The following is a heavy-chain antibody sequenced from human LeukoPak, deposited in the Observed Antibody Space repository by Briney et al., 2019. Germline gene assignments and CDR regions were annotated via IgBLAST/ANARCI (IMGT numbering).Heavy chain of an antibody. CDR3: GKGYSSSSRSYYGGRDFDY. CDR1: GFTFSSYA. Sequence: PGGPLRLSCAASGFTFSSYAMSWVRQAPGKGLEWVSAISGSGGSTYYADSVKGRFTISRDNSKNTLYLQMNSLRADDAALYYYGKGYSSSSRSYYGGRDFDYWGQGTLVTVSS. CDR2: ISGSGGST. J-gene: IGHJ4*02. V-gene: IGHV3-23*01. D-gene: IGHD3-10*01.